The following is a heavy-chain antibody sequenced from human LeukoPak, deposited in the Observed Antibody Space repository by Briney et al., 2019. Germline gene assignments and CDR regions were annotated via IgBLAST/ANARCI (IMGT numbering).Heavy chain of an antibody. V-gene: IGHV3-7*01. CDR2: IKQDGSEK. J-gene: IGHJ4*02. Sequence: GGSLRLSCAASGFTFSSYAMSWIRQAPGKGLEWVANIKQDGSEKYYVDSVKGRLTISRDNAKNSLYLQMNSLRAEDTAVYYCARDTGGGYSCYDCWGQGTLVTVSS. D-gene: IGHD5-18*01. CDR1: GFTFSSYA. CDR3: ARDTGGGYSCYDC.